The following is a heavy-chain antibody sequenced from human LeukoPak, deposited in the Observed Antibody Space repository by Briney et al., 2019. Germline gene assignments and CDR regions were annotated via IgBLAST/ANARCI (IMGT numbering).Heavy chain of an antibody. CDR3: ARDAEMATRYAFDI. J-gene: IGHJ3*02. CDR2: IIPILGIA. V-gene: IGHV1-69*04. D-gene: IGHD5-24*01. CDR1: GGTFSSYA. Sequence: ASVKVSCKASGGTFSSYAISWVRQAPGQGLEWMGRIIPILGIANYAQKFQGRVTITADESTSTAYMELSSLRTEDTAVYYCARDAEMATRYAFDIWGQGTMVTVSS.